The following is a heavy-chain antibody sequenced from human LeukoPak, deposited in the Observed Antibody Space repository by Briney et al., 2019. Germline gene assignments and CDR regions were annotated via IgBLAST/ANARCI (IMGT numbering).Heavy chain of an antibody. CDR2: ISAYNGNT. Sequence: ASVKVSCKASGYTFTSYAMHWVRQAPGQRLEWMGWISAYNGNTNYAQKLQGRVTMTTDTSTSTAYMELRSLRSDDTAVYYCARVPDPSYDFWSGYYDYWGQGTLVTVSS. D-gene: IGHD3-3*01. CDR1: GYTFTSYA. V-gene: IGHV1-18*01. CDR3: ARVPDPSYDFWSGYYDY. J-gene: IGHJ4*02.